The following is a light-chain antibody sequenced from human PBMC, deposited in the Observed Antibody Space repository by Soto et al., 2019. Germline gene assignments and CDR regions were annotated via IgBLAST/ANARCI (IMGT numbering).Light chain of an antibody. J-gene: IGLJ2*01. CDR2: GDS. Sequence: QSVLTQPPSVSGAPGQRVSISCTGSSSNIGAGYGVHWYQQLPGTAPKVLIYGDSNRPSGVPDRFSGSKSGTSASLAITGLQAEDDADYSCQSYDSSLSGSVFGGGTKLTVL. CDR3: QSYDSSLSGSV. CDR1: SSNIGAGYG. V-gene: IGLV1-40*01.